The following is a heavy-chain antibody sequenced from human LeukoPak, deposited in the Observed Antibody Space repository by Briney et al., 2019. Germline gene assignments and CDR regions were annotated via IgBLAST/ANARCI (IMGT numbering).Heavy chain of an antibody. CDR1: GFTFSNYA. D-gene: IGHD2-21*01. CDR3: AKDQTSATGLVDY. CDR2: LSATGDTT. V-gene: IGHV3-23*01. J-gene: IGHJ4*02. Sequence: GGSLRLSCAASGFTFSNYAMAWVRQAPGKGLEWVSGLSATGDTTYYADSVKGRFTISRDNSQNTLHLQINSLRAEDTAVYYCAKDQTSATGLVDYWGQGTLVTVSS.